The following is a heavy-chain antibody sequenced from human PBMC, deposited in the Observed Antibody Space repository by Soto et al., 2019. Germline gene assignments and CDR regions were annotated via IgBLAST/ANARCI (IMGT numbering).Heavy chain of an antibody. V-gene: IGHV6-1*01. J-gene: IGHJ6*02. CDR1: GDSVSSNSAA. CDR3: AREREYCSGGSCTRRRNYYYYGMDV. Sequence: SQPLSLTCAISGDSVSSNSAAWNWIRQSPSRGLEWLGRTYYRSKWYNDYAVSVKSRITINPDTSKNQFSLQLNSVTPEDTAVYYCAREREYCSGGSCTRRRNYYYYGMDVWGQGTTVTVSS. CDR2: TYYRSKWYN. D-gene: IGHD2-15*01.